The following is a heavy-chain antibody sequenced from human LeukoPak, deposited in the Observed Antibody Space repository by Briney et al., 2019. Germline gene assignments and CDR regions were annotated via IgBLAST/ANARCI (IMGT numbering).Heavy chain of an antibody. J-gene: IGHJ5*02. CDR2: ISYDGSNK. Sequence: PGTSLRLSCAASGFTFSSYAMLWVRQAPGKGLEWVAVISYDGSNKYYADSVKGRFTIFRDNSKNTLYLQMNSLRAEDTAVYYCARDSTSYSSRAWFDPWGQGTLVTVSS. CDR1: GFTFSSYA. V-gene: IGHV3-30-3*01. D-gene: IGHD6-13*01. CDR3: ARDSTSYSSRAWFDP.